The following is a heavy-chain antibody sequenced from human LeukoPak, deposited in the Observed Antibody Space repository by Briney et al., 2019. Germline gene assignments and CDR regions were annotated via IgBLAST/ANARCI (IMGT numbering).Heavy chain of an antibody. CDR3: AKDSFYSRGWLFDY. D-gene: IGHD6-19*01. Sequence: GRSLRLSCAASGFTFDDYAMHWVRQAPGKGLEWVSGISWNSGSIGYADSVKGRFTISRDNAKNSLYLQMNSLRAEDTALYYCAKDSFYSRGWLFDYWGQGTLVTVSS. V-gene: IGHV3-9*01. J-gene: IGHJ4*02. CDR2: ISWNSGSI. CDR1: GFTFDDYA.